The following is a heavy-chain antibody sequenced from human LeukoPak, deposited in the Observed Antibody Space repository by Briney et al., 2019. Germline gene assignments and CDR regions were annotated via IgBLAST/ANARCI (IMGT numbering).Heavy chain of an antibody. CDR3: ARYGSGSFDY. V-gene: IGHV4-38-2*02. CDR2: IYHSGST. J-gene: IGHJ4*02. Sequence: PSETLSLTCTVSGYSISSGYYWGWIRQPPGKGLEWIGSIYHSGSTYYNPSLKSRVTISVDTSKNQFSLKLSSVTAADTAVYYCARYGSGSFDYWGQGTLVTVSS. D-gene: IGHD3-10*01. CDR1: GYSISSGYY.